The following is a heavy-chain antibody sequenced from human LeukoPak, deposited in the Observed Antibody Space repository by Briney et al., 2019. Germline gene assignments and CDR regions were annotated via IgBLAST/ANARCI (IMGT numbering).Heavy chain of an antibody. CDR2: IYYSGST. D-gene: IGHD2-15*01. Sequence: SETLSHICTVSGVSFSSYCWNWIRQPPGKGLEWMGYIYYSGSTNCNPSLESRVTISVDPSKNQFSLKLSSVTAADTAVYYCARVNCSGASCYSFAFGGQGNLVTVSS. J-gene: IGHJ4*02. CDR1: GVSFSSYC. V-gene: IGHV4-59*01. CDR3: ARVNCSGASCYSFAF.